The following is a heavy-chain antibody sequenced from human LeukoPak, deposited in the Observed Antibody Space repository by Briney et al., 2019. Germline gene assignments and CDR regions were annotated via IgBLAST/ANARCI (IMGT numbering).Heavy chain of an antibody. Sequence: GRSLRLSCAASGLTFSRYSMHWVRQAPGKGLEWVAVISYDGSKNQYADSVKGRFTISRDNSKSMLYLQMNSLRPEDTAAYYCARDLAYCAGDCYSGDAFDIWGQGTRVTVSA. V-gene: IGHV3-30-3*01. J-gene: IGHJ3*02. CDR1: GLTFSRYS. D-gene: IGHD2-21*02. CDR3: ARDLAYCAGDCYSGDAFDI. CDR2: ISYDGSKN.